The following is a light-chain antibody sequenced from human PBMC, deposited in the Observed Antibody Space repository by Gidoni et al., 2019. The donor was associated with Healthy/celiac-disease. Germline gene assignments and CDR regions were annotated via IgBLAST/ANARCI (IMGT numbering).Light chain of an antibody. J-gene: IGKJ1*01. CDR2: GAS. CDR3: QRPNNWLFWP. V-gene: IGKV3-15*01. CDR1: QSVSIN. Sequence: EIVMTQSPATLSVSPGERATLSCRASQSVSINLAWYQQKPGQAPRLLIYGASTRATGIPARFSGSGSGPEFTLTISSLQSEAFAVYYCQRPNNWLFWPFGQGTKVEIK.